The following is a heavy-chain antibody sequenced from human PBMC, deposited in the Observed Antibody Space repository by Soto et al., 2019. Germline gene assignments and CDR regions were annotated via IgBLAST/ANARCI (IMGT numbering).Heavy chain of an antibody. CDR2: INRSGGT. CDR1: GGSFSDDY. D-gene: IGHD1-26*01. V-gene: IGHV4-34*01. CDR3: ARGPYSRGVGATNPSH. Sequence: SETLSLTCAVYGGSFSDDYRTWIRQPPGRGLEWIGEINRSGGTIYNPSLESRVTISADTSKNQFSLKLTSVTAADTAVYYCARGPYSRGVGATNPSHWGQGTLVTVSS. J-gene: IGHJ4*02.